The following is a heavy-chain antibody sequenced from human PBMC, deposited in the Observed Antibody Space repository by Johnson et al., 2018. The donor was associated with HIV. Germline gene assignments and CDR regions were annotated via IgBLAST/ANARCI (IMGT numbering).Heavy chain of an antibody. Sequence: EVQLVESGGGVVRPGESLGLSCAASEFTFGDYDMAWVRVAPGKGLEWVSYISSSGTIVYYADSVKGRFTISRDNAKNSLSLQINSLRADDTAVYYCARGGSDAFDIWGQGTMVTVSS. V-gene: IGHV3-48*03. CDR2: ISSSGTIV. J-gene: IGHJ3*02. CDR3: ARGGSDAFDI. D-gene: IGHD3-16*01. CDR1: EFTFGDYD.